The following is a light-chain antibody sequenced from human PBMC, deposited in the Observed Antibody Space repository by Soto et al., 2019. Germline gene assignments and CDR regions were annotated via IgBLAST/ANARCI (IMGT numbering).Light chain of an antibody. Sequence: SVLTQPPSASGTPGQRVTMSCSGSNSKIGSNTVNWYQQLPGTAPKLLIYRDNKRPSEVPDRFSGSKSGTSASLAISGLQSEDEADYYCSTWDDGLSGHVVFGGGTKVTVL. CDR3: STWDDGLSGHVV. CDR2: RDN. V-gene: IGLV1-44*01. J-gene: IGLJ2*01. CDR1: NSKIGSNT.